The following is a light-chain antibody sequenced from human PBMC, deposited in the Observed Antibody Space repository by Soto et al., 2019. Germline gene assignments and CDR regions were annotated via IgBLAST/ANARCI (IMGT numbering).Light chain of an antibody. V-gene: IGKV1-5*01. Sequence: DIQMTQYPSTLSASVGERVTISCRASQSVNNWLAWYQRKPGKAPKLLIHDASTLESGIPSRFSGSGSGTEFTLTISNLQPDDFATYYCQQYDSYSSGPFGQGTKVDIK. CDR2: DAS. CDR1: QSVNNW. CDR3: QQYDSYSSGP. J-gene: IGKJ1*01.